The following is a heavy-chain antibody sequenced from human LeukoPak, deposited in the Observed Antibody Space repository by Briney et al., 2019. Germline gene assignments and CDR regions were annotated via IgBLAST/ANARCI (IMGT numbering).Heavy chain of an antibody. CDR2: IYSGGST. J-gene: IGHJ4*02. CDR1: GFTVSSNY. Sequence: GGSLRLSCAASGFTVSSNYMSWVRQAPGKGLEWVSVIYSGGSTYYADSVKGRFTISRDNFKNTLYLQMNSLRAEDTAVYYCARVTRDGYNTWYFDYWGQGTLVTVSS. V-gene: IGHV3-53*01. CDR3: ARVTRDGYNTWYFDY. D-gene: IGHD5-24*01.